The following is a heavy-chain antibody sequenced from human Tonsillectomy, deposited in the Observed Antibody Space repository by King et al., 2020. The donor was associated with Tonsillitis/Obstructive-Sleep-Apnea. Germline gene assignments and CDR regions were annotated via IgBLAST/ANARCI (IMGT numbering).Heavy chain of an antibody. CDR1: GGSFSGYY. Sequence: VQLQQWGAGLLKPSETLSLTCAVYGGSFSGYYWSWIRQPPGKGLEWIGEINHSGSTNYNPSLKSRVTISVDTSKNQFSLKLSSVTAADTAVYYCARGMETSGVFWVGYTLAPFDYWAREPWSPSPQ. J-gene: IGHJ4*02. V-gene: IGHV4-34*01. D-gene: IGHD3-3*01. CDR3: ARGMETSGVFWVGYTLAPFDY. CDR2: INHSGST.